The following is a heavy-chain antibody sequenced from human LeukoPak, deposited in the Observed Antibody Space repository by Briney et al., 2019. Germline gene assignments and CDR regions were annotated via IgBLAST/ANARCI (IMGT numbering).Heavy chain of an antibody. CDR2: IKSDGSNT. J-gene: IGHJ3*02. CDR3: VRWGLGKGEAFDI. Sequence: GGSLRLSCAASGFTFSSYWMHWVRQAPGKGLVWVSRIKSDGSNTNYADSVKGRFTISRDNAKNTLYLQMNSLRAEDTAVYYCVRWGLGKGEAFDIWGQGTMVTVSS. V-gene: IGHV3-74*01. D-gene: IGHD3-10*01. CDR1: GFTFSSYW.